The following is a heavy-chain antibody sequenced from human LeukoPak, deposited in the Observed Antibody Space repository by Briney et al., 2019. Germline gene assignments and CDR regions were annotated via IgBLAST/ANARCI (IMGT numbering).Heavy chain of an antibody. Sequence: ASVKVSCKASGYTFTSYGISWVRQAPGQGLEWMGWISAYIGNTNYAQNPQGRVTMTTDTSTSTAYMELRSLRSDDTAVYYCASSLGGYYYDSSGYYPLDAFDIWGQGTMVTVSS. CDR3: ASSLGGYYYDSSGYYPLDAFDI. J-gene: IGHJ3*02. D-gene: IGHD3-22*01. V-gene: IGHV1-18*01. CDR2: ISAYIGNT. CDR1: GYTFTSYG.